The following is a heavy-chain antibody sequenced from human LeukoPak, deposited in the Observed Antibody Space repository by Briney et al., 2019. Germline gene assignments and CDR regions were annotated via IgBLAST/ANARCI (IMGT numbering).Heavy chain of an antibody. Sequence: GGSLRLSCAASGFTFSSYSMNWVRQAPGKGLEWVSSISSSSSYIYYADSVKGRFTISRDNAKNSLYLQMNSLRAEDTAVYYCARAPIAARTNWFDPWGQGTLVTVSS. CDR3: ARAPIAARTNWFDP. V-gene: IGHV3-21*01. CDR2: ISSSSSYI. CDR1: GFTFSSYS. J-gene: IGHJ5*02. D-gene: IGHD6-6*01.